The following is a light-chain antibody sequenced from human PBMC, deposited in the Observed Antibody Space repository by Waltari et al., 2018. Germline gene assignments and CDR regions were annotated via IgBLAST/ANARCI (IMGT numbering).Light chain of an antibody. CDR1: RSDIGSYKY. J-gene: IGLJ3*02. Sequence: QSALTQPRSVSGSPGQSVAISCTGSRSDIGSYKYVSWYQQHPGKAPRLIIYHVNKRPSGVIDRFVGSKSGNEASLTISGLQADDEADYSCCSYAANYTPNWVFGGGTKLTVL. CDR3: CSYAANYTPNWV. CDR2: HVN. V-gene: IGLV2-11*01.